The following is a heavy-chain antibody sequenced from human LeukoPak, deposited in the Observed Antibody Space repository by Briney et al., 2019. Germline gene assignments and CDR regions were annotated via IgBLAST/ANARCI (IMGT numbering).Heavy chain of an antibody. CDR2: IKQDGSEK. V-gene: IGHV3-7*03. CDR3: AKKRSGGGFDY. CDR1: GFTFNNHW. J-gene: IGHJ4*02. Sequence: GSLRLSCAASGFTFNNHWMNWVRQAPGEGLEWVASIKQDGSEKQYVGSVRGRFTISRDNSKNTLYLQMNSLRAEDTAVYYCAKKRSGGGFDYWGQGTLVTVSS. D-gene: IGHD2-15*01.